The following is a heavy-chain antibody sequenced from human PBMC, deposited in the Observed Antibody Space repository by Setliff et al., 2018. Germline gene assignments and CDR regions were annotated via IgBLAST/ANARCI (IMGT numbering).Heavy chain of an antibody. CDR1: GYTFTSYG. CDR2: ISTYNGNT. CDR3: ARDPRGNYYDSSGYSP. V-gene: IGHV1-18*01. Sequence: GASVKVSCKASGYTFTSYGISWVRQAPGQGLEWMGWISTYNGNTNYAQKLQGRVTMTTDTSTSTAYMELSSLRSEDTAVYYCARDPRGNYYDSSGYSPWGQGTMVTVSS. J-gene: IGHJ3*01. D-gene: IGHD3-22*01.